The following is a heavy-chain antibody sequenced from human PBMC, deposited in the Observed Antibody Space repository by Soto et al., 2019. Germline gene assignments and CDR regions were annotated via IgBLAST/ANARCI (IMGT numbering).Heavy chain of an antibody. V-gene: IGHV3-23*01. CDR2: ISGSGDST. Sequence: GGSLRLSCAASGFTFSSYAMSWVRQAPGKGLEWVSAISGSGDSTYYADSVKGRFTISRDNSKNTLYLQMNSLRAEDTAVYYCAKGGGGSIAARPRYYYGMDVWGQGTTVTVSS. J-gene: IGHJ6*02. CDR1: GFTFSSYA. D-gene: IGHD6-6*01. CDR3: AKGGGGSIAARPRYYYGMDV.